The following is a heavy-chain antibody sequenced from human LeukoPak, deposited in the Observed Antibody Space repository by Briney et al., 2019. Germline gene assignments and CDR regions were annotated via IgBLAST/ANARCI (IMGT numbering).Heavy chain of an antibody. Sequence: PWEALSLTCAGCGGSLSGYYWSWIRQPPGKGLEWIGEINHSGSTNYNPSLKSRVTIPVDTSKNQFSLKLSSVTAADTAVYYCARARYSGTYEFDYWGQGTLVTVSS. J-gene: IGHJ4*02. CDR2: INHSGST. CDR3: ARARYSGTYEFDY. D-gene: IGHD1-26*01. CDR1: GGSLSGYY. V-gene: IGHV4-34*01.